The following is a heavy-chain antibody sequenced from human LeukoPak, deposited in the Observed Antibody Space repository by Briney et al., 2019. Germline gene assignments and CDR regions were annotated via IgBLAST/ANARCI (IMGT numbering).Heavy chain of an antibody. D-gene: IGHD1-14*01. CDR2: IGNTGRTI. Sequence: GGSLRLSCAASGFRFSSYEMNWVRQAPGRGLEWVSYIGNTGRTIYYVDSVKGRFTVSRDNAKNSLYLQMNSLRAEDTAMYYCVRGYRYFFDYWGQRTLVTVSS. J-gene: IGHJ4*02. V-gene: IGHV3-48*03. CDR3: VRGYRYFFDY. CDR1: GFRFSSYE.